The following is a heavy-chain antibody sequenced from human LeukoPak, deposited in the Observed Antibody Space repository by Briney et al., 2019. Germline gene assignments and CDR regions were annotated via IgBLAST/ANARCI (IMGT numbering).Heavy chain of an antibody. Sequence: GGSLSLFCGVSGLTHSINYMLCVPDARGRGLVGVSIFYRGWSTYYADTVEGRFTVPRDNSNNNLYLQRNSLRAEDTAVYYCARSQDGSGSYFYYCYIAVWGKGTTV. CDR1: GLTHSINY. J-gene: IGHJ6*03. CDR2: FYRGWST. V-gene: IGHV3-66*01. D-gene: IGHD3-10*01. CDR3: ARSQDGSGSYFYYCYIAV.